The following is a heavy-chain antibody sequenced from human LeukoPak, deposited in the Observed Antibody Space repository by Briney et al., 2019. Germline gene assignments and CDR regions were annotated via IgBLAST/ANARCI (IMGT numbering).Heavy chain of an antibody. CDR1: GGTFSSYA. CDR3: ARDQGYCTNGVCPRFDY. J-gene: IGHJ4*02. CDR2: IIPILGIA. D-gene: IGHD2-8*01. V-gene: IGHV1-69*04. Sequence: SVKVSCKASGGTFSSYAISWVRQAPGQGLEWMGRIIPILGIANYAQKFQGRVTITADKSTSTAYMELSSLRSEGTAVYYCARDQGYCTNGVCPRFDYWGQGTLVTVSS.